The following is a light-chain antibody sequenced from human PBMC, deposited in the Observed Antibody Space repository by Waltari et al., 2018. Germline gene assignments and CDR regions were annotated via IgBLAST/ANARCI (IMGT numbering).Light chain of an antibody. CDR3: QQHGTSPYT. CDR1: QSVPRNY. CDR2: GAS. V-gene: IGKV3-20*01. J-gene: IGKJ2*01. Sequence: EIVLTQSPGTLSLSPGERATLSCRASQSVPRNYLAWYQHKPGQAPRLLIYGASSRATGIPDRFSGSVSGTDFTLTISRLEPEDFAVFFCQQHGTSPYTFGQGTKLEIK.